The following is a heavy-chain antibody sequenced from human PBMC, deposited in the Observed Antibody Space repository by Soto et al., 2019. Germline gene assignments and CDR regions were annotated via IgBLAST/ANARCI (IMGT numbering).Heavy chain of an antibody. V-gene: IGHV4-34*01. J-gene: IGHJ4*02. CDR2: INHSGST. CDR3: ASLNSFEYSSSSVDY. Sequence: QVQLQQWGAGLLKPSETLSLTCAVYGGSFSGYYWSWIRQPPGKGLEWIGEINHSGSTNYNPSLKSRVTISVDTSKNQFSLKLSSVTAADTAVYYCASLNSFEYSSSSVDYWGQGTLVTVSS. CDR1: GGSFSGYY. D-gene: IGHD6-6*01.